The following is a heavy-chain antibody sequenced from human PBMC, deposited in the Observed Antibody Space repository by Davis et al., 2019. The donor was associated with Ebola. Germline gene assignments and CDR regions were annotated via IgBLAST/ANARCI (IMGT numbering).Heavy chain of an antibody. D-gene: IGHD6-19*01. CDR3: ARASFGYNSGWYADY. Sequence: ASVKVSCKASGGTFSSYAISWLRQAPGQGLEWMGWVHGGNGNTKYSQRFQGRVTITTDKSASTVYLDLTSLRSDDTAVFYCARASFGYNSGWYADYWGPGSLVTVSS. V-gene: IGHV1-3*01. CDR2: VHGGNGNT. J-gene: IGHJ4*02. CDR1: GGTFSSYA.